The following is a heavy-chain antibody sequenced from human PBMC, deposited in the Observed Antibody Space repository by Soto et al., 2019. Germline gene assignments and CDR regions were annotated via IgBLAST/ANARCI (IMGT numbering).Heavy chain of an antibody. CDR3: ASGGAGSGPFTWELPDH. Sequence: QMQLVQSGAEVKKTGSTVTVSCKALGNTFTYRYLHWVRQAPGQALEWMGWITPFNGDVHYAHKYQERVTSTRDRSINTADMRMSSLRAEDTAMYYCASGGAGSGPFTWELPDHWGQGTLVTVAS. D-gene: IGHD1-26*01. CDR2: ITPFNGDV. J-gene: IGHJ4*02. V-gene: IGHV1-45*02. CDR1: GNTFTYRY.